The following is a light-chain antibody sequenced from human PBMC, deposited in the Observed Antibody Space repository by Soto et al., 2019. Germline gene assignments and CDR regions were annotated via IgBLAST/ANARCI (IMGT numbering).Light chain of an antibody. J-gene: IGKJ4*01. Sequence: QLTQSPSSLSASVGDRVTIPCRASQDISTSLAWYQQKPGKPPKLLIYDASTLESGVPSRFSGRGSGTDFTLTISSLQTEDFATYFCQQFQAYPLTFGGGTKVDIK. V-gene: IGKV1-13*02. CDR2: DAS. CDR3: QQFQAYPLT. CDR1: QDISTS.